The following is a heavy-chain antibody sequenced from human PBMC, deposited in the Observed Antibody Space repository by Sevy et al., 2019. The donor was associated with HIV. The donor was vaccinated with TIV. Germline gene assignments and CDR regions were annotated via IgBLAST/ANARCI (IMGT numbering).Heavy chain of an antibody. V-gene: IGHV4-39*01. CDR2: IYYSGST. CDR1: GGPISSSSYY. J-gene: IGHJ4*02. CDR3: ARQAVANWGGHFDY. Sequence: SETLSLTCTVSGGPISSSSYYWGWIRQPPGKGLEWIGSIYYSGSTYYNPSLKSRVTISVDTSKTQFSLKLSSVTAADTAVYYCARQAVANWGGHFDYWGQGTLVTVSS. D-gene: IGHD7-27*01.